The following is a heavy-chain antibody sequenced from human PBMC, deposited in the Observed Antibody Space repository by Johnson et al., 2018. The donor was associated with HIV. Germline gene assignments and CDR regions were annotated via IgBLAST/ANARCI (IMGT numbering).Heavy chain of an antibody. CDR2: ISSSGSPI. CDR1: GFNFTNYW. Sequence: QVQLVESGGGLAQPGGSLKVSCAASGFNFTNYWMSWVRKAPGKGLEWISYISSSGSPIYYADSLKGRFTISRDNAKNSLYLQMNSLRAEDTALYYCLGLGVQNSRRAFDIWGQGTMVTVSS. V-gene: IGHV3-11*01. D-gene: IGHD3-16*01. J-gene: IGHJ3*02. CDR3: LGLGVQNSRRAFDI.